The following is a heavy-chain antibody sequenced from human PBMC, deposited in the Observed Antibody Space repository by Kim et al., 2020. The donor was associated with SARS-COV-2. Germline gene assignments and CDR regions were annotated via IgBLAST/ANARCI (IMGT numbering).Heavy chain of an antibody. CDR2: ISGSGGST. J-gene: IGHJ4*02. V-gene: IGHV3-23*01. Sequence: GGSLRLSCAASGFTFSSYAMSWVRQAPGKGLEWVSAISGSGGSTYYADSVKGRFTISRDNSKNTLYLQMNSLRAEDTAVYYCAKNGHSRHGIVVVPAAKGAFDYWGQGTLVTVSS. CDR3: AKNGHSRHGIVVVPAAKGAFDY. D-gene: IGHD2-2*01. CDR1: GFTFSSYA.